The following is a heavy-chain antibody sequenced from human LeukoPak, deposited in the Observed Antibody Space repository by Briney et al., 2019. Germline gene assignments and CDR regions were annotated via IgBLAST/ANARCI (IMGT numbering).Heavy chain of an antibody. D-gene: IGHD3/OR15-3a*01. CDR3: ATDGQVWFQGGLDY. CDR2: ISGSGSST. V-gene: IGHV3-23*01. Sequence: GGSLRLSCAASGFTFSSYAMSWVRQAPGQGLEWVSAISGSGSSTYYADSVKGRFTISRDNSKNTLYLQLNSLRAEDTAVYYCATDGQVWFQGGLDYWGQGTLVTVSS. CDR1: GFTFSSYA. J-gene: IGHJ4*02.